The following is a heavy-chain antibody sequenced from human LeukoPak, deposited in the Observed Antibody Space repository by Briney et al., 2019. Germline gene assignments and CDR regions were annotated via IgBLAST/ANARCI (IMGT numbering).Heavy chain of an antibody. CDR2: INPNSGGT. V-gene: IGHV1-2*02. J-gene: IGHJ4*02. CDR1: GYNFAGFY. D-gene: IGHD3-9*01. CDR3: ARSKYDVLTGSPDY. Sequence: ASVKVSCKASGYNFAGFYMHWVRQAPGHGLEWMGWINPNSGGTNYAQTFQGRVTVTSDTTTSTAYMELTRLTSDDSAMYYCARSKYDVLTGSPDYWGQGTLVTVSS.